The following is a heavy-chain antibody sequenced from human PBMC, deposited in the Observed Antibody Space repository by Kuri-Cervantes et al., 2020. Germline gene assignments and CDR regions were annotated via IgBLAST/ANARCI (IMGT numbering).Heavy chain of an antibody. Sequence: GGSLRLSCAASGFTFSSYGMHWVRQAPGKGLEWVAVIWYDGRDKYYADSVKGRFTISRDNSKNTLYLQMNSLRAEDTAVYYCARDRWNDLFAWFDPWGQGTLVTVSS. J-gene: IGHJ5*02. CDR1: GFTFSSYG. CDR3: ARDRWNDLFAWFDP. D-gene: IGHD1-1*01. V-gene: IGHV3-33*01. CDR2: IWYDGRDK.